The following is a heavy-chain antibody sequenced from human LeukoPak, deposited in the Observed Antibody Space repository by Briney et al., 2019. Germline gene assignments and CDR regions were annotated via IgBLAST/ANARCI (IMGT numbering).Heavy chain of an antibody. J-gene: IGHJ4*02. V-gene: IGHV3-30*18. CDR2: ISYDGRNK. CDR3: AKGPLRGTAAAIDY. D-gene: IGHD2-2*01. Sequence: GXSLRLSCAASGFTFNNYGMHWVRQAPGKGLEWVAVISYDGRNKHYPDSVKGRFTISRDISTDTVWVEKDRLRSEDTAVYYCAKGPLRGTAAAIDYWGQGTLVTVSS. CDR1: GFTFNNYG.